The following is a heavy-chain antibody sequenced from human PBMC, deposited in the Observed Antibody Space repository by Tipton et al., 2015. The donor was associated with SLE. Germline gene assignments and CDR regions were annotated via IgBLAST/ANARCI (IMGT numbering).Heavy chain of an antibody. Sequence: TVSGGSISDYYWSWIRQPAGKGLEWLGRIYSSGSTIYNPSLKSRLTLSLDMSNSQFSLRVRSVTAADTAVYYCARGGGSYYDYWGQGTLVTVSS. CDR1: GGSISDYY. CDR2: IYSSGST. CDR3: ARGGGSYYDY. D-gene: IGHD1-26*01. J-gene: IGHJ4*02. V-gene: IGHV4-4*07.